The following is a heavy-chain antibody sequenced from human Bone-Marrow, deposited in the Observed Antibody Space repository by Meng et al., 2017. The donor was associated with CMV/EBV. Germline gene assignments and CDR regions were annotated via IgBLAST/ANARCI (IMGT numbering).Heavy chain of an antibody. CDR2: IIPYLDIE. Sequence: SVKVSCKASGYTFTGYYMHWVRQAPGQGLEWMGRIIPYLDIEKSAQRFQDRVTISADKSTGTAYMELSRLRSEDTAIYYCAKTYPGYNGLALFDIWGQGTMATFSS. V-gene: IGHV1-69*02. CDR3: AKTYPGYNGLALFDI. CDR1: GYTFTGYY. J-gene: IGHJ3*02. D-gene: IGHD5-24*01.